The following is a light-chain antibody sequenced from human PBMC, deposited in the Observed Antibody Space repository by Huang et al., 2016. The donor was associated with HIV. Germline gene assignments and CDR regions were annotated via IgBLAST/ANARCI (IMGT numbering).Light chain of an antibody. V-gene: IGKV2-29*02. CDR2: ELS. CDR3: MQGKQLPYT. J-gene: IGKJ2*01. CDR1: QGLLYLAKIY. Sequence: DIVMTQTPLSLSVTPGQPASISCKSSQGLLYLAKIYLYWYLQKPGQSPQLLIYELSNRFSGVPDRFSGSGSPTDFTLKISRVETEDVGVYYCMQGKQLPYTFGQGTRLEIK.